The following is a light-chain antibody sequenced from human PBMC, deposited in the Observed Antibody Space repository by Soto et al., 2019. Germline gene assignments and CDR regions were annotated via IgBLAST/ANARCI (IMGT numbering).Light chain of an antibody. V-gene: IGLV2-14*03. J-gene: IGLJ1*01. CDR3: SSYTSSGTLV. CDR2: DVS. Sequence: QSVLTQPASVSGSPGQSITVSCTGTSSDVGGYNYVSWYQHHPGKAPKLMIYDVSNRPSGVSNRFSGSKSGNTASLTISGLRAEDEADYYCSSYTSSGTLVFGTGTKVTVL. CDR1: SSDVGGYNY.